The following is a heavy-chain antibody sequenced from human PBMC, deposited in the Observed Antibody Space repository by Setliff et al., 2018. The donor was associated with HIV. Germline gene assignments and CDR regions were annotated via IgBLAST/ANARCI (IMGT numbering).Heavy chain of an antibody. D-gene: IGHD3-9*01. J-gene: IGHJ4*02. Sequence: SETLSLTCAVYGGSFSDYYWGWIRQPPGKGLEWIGSIYHSGNTYYNPSLKSRVTISVDASKSQFSLKVSSVTAADAAVYYCARAQLRYLANDFYFDFWGQGTPVTVSS. CDR2: IYHSGNT. CDR1: GGSFSDYY. V-gene: IGHV4-38-2*01. CDR3: ARAQLRYLANDFYFDF.